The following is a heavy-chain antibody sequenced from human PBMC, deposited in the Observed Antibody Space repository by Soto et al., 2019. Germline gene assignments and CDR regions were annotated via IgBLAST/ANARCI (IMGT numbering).Heavy chain of an antibody. V-gene: IGHV4-39*01. CDR3: ARQGSYYDSSGYGLDY. D-gene: IGHD3-22*01. J-gene: IGHJ4*02. CDR1: GGSISSSSYY. CDR2: IYYSGST. Sequence: SETLSLTCTVSGGSISSSSYYWGWIRQPPGKGLEWIGSIYYSGSTYYNPSLKSRVTISVDTSKNQFSLKLSSVTAADTAVYYCARQGSYYDSSGYGLDYWGQGTLVTAPQ.